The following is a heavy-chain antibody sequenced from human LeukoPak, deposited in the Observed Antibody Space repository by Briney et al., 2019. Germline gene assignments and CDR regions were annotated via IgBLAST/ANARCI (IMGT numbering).Heavy chain of an antibody. CDR1: GFTFSSYD. Sequence: GGSLRLSCAASGFTFSSYDMHWVRQAPGQGLEWVSYISSSGSTIYYADSVKGRFTISRDNAKNTLYLQMNSLRVGDTAVYYCARDRTRGYCSGDSWKDPDWDFDRWGRGSLVTVA. J-gene: IGHJ2*01. D-gene: IGHD2-15*01. V-gene: IGHV3-48*03. CDR3: ARDRTRGYCSGDSWKDPDWDFDR. CDR2: ISSSGSTI.